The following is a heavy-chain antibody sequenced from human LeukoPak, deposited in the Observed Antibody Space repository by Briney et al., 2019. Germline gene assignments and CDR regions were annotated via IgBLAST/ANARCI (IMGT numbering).Heavy chain of an antibody. V-gene: IGHV3-43*02. D-gene: IGHD2-15*01. CDR1: GFIFDDYA. CDR3: AKDRYCSGGTCSGGFDY. Sequence: GGSLSLSCAASGFIFDDYAMHWVRQVPGKGLEWVSLISGDGGRTFYDDSVKGRFTVSRDNSKNLMYLQMSGLRTEDTALYYCAKDRYCSGGTCSGGFDYWGQGTLVTVSS. CDR2: ISGDGGRT. J-gene: IGHJ4*02.